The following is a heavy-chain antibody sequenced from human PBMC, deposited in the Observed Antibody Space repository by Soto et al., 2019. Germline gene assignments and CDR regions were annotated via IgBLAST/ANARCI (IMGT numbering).Heavy chain of an antibody. D-gene: IGHD3-16*02. CDR3: AKDPGDTDYDYVWGSYRRFGEFDY. Sequence: GVPQRDRWSAVGVTCVGHGGRWVRQEQGKGLEWVAVISYDGSNKYYADSVKGRFTISRDNSKNTLYLQMNSLRAEDTAVYYCAKDPGDTDYDYVWGSYRRFGEFDYWGQGTLVTVSS. CDR2: ISYDGSNK. V-gene: IGHV3-30*18. J-gene: IGHJ4*02. CDR1: GVTCVGHG.